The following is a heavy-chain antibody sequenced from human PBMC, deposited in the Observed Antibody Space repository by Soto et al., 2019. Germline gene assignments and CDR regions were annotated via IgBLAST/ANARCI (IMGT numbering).Heavy chain of an antibody. J-gene: IGHJ4*02. CDR2: IYYTGST. D-gene: IGHD3-3*01. Sequence: PETRCLTCLLSAASVSGGTSQCSWIRQPPGRRLEWIGYIYYTGSTNYNPSLKSRVTISLDKSNNQFSLKLSSVTAADTAGVYCVRAGDYDFLRGHTGVYWSQG. V-gene: IGHV4-61*01. CDR1: AASVSGGTSQ. CDR3: VRAGDYDFLRGHTGVY.